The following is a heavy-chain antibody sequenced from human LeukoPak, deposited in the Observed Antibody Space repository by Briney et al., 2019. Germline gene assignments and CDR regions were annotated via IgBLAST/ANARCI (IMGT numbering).Heavy chain of an antibody. J-gene: IGHJ6*03. Sequence: AASVKVSCKASGGTFSSYAISWVRQAPGQGVEWMGGIIPIFGTANYAQKFQGRVTITADKSTSTAYMALSSLRSEDTAVYYCATTVDTAMGYYYYYMDVWGKGTTVTVSS. D-gene: IGHD5-18*01. CDR2: IIPIFGTA. CDR3: ATTVDTAMGYYYYYMDV. CDR1: GGTFSSYA. V-gene: IGHV1-69*06.